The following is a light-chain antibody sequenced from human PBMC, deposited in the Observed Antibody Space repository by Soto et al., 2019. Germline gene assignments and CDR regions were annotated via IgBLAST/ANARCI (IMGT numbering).Light chain of an antibody. CDR2: KAS. CDR1: QGISSW. CDR3: RQYNSYPWT. Sequence: DSQMTQAPSTLSASVGDRVTITCRASQGISSWLAWYQQKPGKAPKLLIYKASSLESGVPSRFSGSGSGTEFTLTISSLRPDDFATYYCRQYNSYPWTFGQGTKVDSK. V-gene: IGKV1-5*03. J-gene: IGKJ1*01.